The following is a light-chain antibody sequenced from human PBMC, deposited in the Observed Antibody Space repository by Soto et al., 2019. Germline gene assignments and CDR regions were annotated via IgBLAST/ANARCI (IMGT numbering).Light chain of an antibody. V-gene: IGKV3-20*01. J-gene: IGKJ2*03. CDR2: AVS. CDR1: QSVDSRY. CDR3: QQYGNSPRYS. Sequence: EIVLTQSPDILSLSPGERATLSCRASQSVDSRYLAWYQQKPGQAPRLVIHAVSRRATGIPDRFSGSGSGTDFTLTISRLEPEDFADYYCQQYGNSPRYSFGQGTKLQIK.